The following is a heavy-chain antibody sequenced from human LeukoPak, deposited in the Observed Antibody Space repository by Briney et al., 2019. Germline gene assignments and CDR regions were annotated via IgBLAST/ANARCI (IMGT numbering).Heavy chain of an antibody. V-gene: IGHV1-46*01. J-gene: IGHJ5*02. D-gene: IGHD3-10*01. CDR2: INPSGGST. Sequence: ASLKVSCKASGDTFTRYNMHCVREAPGQGLEWMGIINPSGGSTSYAQKFQGRVTMTRDTSTRTVYMELSSLKSEDTAVYYCARDRKGGSGSYLRALNWFDPWGQGTLVTVSS. CDR3: ARDRKGGSGSYLRALNWFDP. CDR1: GDTFTRYN.